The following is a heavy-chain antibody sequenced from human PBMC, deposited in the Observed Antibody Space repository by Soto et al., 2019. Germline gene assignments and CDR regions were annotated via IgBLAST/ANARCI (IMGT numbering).Heavy chain of an antibody. Sequence: PGGSLRLSCAASGFTFSGSAMHWVRQASGKGLEWVGRTRSKANSYATAYAASVKGRFTISRDDSKNTAYLQMNSLKTEDTAVYYCTRLGAVTSDYWGQGTLVTVSS. J-gene: IGHJ4*02. D-gene: IGHD4-4*01. CDR3: TRLGAVTSDY. CDR2: TRSKANSYAT. CDR1: GFTFSGSA. V-gene: IGHV3-73*01.